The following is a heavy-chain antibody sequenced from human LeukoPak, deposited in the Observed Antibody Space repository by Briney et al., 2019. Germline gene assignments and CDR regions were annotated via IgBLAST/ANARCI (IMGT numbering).Heavy chain of an antibody. J-gene: IGHJ5*02. D-gene: IGHD3-16*01. Sequence: GGSLRLSCAASRFTFSNFPMTWVRQAPGKGLEWVSTISGSGGSTYFADSVKGRFTISRDNSKNTLYLQMNSLTAEDTGVYYCANRVAQHDSWGQGTLVTVSS. CDR1: RFTFSNFP. CDR3: ANRVAQHDS. CDR2: ISGSGGST. V-gene: IGHV3-23*01.